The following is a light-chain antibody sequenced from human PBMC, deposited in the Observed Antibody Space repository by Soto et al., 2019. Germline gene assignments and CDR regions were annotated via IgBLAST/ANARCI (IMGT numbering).Light chain of an antibody. J-gene: IGLJ1*01. CDR1: SSDVGSYSL. V-gene: IGLV2-23*01. Sequence: QSALTQPASVSGSPGQSITISCTGTSSDVGSYSLVSWYQQHPGKAPKLMIYEGSKRPSGVSNRFSGSKSGNTASLTISGLQAEDASDYYCCSYAGSTWVFGTGTKVTVL. CDR3: CSYAGSTWV. CDR2: EGS.